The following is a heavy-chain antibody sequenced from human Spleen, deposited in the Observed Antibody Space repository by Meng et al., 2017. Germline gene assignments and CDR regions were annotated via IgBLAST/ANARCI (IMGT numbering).Heavy chain of an antibody. J-gene: IGHJ4*02. D-gene: IGHD2-2*01. CDR1: GFTFDSYA. Sequence: GESLKISCAASGFTFDSYAMTWVRQAPGKGLEWVAVIWYDGSNKYYADSVKGRFTISRDNAKNSLYLQMNSLRAEDTAVYYCAREGYDCSSTSCFYYFDYWGQGTLVTVSS. CDR2: IWYDGSNK. CDR3: AREGYDCSSTSCFYYFDY. V-gene: IGHV3-33*08.